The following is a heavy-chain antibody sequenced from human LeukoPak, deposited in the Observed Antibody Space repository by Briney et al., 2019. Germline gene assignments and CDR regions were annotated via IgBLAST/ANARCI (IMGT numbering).Heavy chain of an antibody. CDR2: INPSGGST. Sequence: GASVKVSCKASGYTFTSYYMHCVRQAPGQGLEWMGIINPSGGSTSYAQKFQGRVTMTRDMSTSTVYMELSSLRSEDTAVYYCARSLPVARDYYDSSGSRWDYWGQGTLVTVSS. J-gene: IGHJ4*02. CDR1: GYTFTSYY. V-gene: IGHV1-46*01. CDR3: ARSLPVARDYYDSSGSRWDY. D-gene: IGHD3-22*01.